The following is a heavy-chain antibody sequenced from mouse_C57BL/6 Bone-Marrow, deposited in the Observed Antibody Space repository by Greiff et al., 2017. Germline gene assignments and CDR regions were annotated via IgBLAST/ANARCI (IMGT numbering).Heavy chain of an antibody. CDR2: IYPGGGYT. V-gene: IGHV1-63*01. J-gene: IGHJ2*01. CDR1: GYTFTNYW. D-gene: IGHD2-4*01. CDR3: ARLGYDYFFDD. Sequence: VQLQQSGAELVRPGTSVKMSCKASGYTFTNYWIGWAKQRPGHGLEWIGDIYPGGGYTNYNEKFKGKATLTADKSSSTAYMQFSSLTSEDSAIYYCARLGYDYFFDDWGQGTTLTVSS.